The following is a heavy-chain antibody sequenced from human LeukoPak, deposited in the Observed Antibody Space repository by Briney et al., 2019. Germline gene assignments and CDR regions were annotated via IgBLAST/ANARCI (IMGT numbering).Heavy chain of an antibody. V-gene: IGHV1-8*03. J-gene: IGHJ5*02. D-gene: IGHD2-2*01. Sequence: GASVKVSCKASGYTFTDYYINWVRQAPGQGLEWMGWMSPDSGDTGYAHKFQGRVTITRNTSITTAYMELRSLTFEDTAVYYCARWRCCSSTSCYARGNWFDPWGQGTLVTVSS. CDR1: GYTFTDYY. CDR2: MSPDSGDT. CDR3: ARWRCCSSTSCYARGNWFDP.